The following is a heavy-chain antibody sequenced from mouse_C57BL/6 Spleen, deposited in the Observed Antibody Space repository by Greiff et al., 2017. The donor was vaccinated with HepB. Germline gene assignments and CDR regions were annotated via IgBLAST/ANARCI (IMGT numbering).Heavy chain of an antibody. CDR2: IYPGSGST. V-gene: IGHV1-55*01. J-gene: IGHJ1*03. Sequence: QVQLQQSGAELVKPGASVKMSCKASGYTFTSYWITWVKQRPGQGLEWIGDIYPGSGSTNYNEKFKSKATLTVDTSSSTAYMQLSSLTSEDSAVYYCARRAYYGSSSGYFDVRGTGTTVTVSS. CDR3: ARRAYYGSSSGYFDV. CDR1: GYTFTSYW. D-gene: IGHD1-1*01.